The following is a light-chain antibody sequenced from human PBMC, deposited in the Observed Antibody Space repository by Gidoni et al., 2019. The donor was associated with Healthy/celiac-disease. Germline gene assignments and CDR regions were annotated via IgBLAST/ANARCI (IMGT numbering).Light chain of an antibody. Sequence: EIVLTQSPGTLSLSPGERATLSCRASQSVSSSYLAWYQQKPGQAPRLRIYGASSRATGIPDRFSGSGSGTDFTLTISRLEPEDFAVYYCQQYGSSPITFGGGTKVESK. CDR1: QSVSSSY. V-gene: IGKV3-20*01. J-gene: IGKJ4*01. CDR3: QQYGSSPIT. CDR2: GAS.